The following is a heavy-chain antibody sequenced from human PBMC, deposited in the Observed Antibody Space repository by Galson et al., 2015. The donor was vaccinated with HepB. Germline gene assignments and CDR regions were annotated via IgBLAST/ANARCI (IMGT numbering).Heavy chain of an antibody. V-gene: IGHV1-2*06. J-gene: IGHJ4*02. CDR3: ARGSGSYQYFDY. CDR2: INPNSGGT. D-gene: IGHD1-26*01. Sequence: SVKVSCKASGYTFTGYYMHWVRQAPGQGLEWMGRINPNSGGTNYAQKFQGRVTMTRDTSISTAYMELSRLRSDDTAVYYCARGSGSYQYFDYWGQGTLVTVSS. CDR1: GYTFTGYY.